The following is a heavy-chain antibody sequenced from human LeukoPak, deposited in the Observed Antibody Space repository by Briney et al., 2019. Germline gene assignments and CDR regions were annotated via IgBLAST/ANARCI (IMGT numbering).Heavy chain of an antibody. CDR1: GYTFTSYY. Sequence: ASVKVSCKASGYTFTSYYMHWVRQAPGQRLEWMGIISPSGGSTNYAQKFQGRVTMTRDTSTSTVYLELSSLRSEDTAVYYCARYRSSPAGGFDYWGQGTLVTVSS. J-gene: IGHJ4*02. D-gene: IGHD6-6*01. CDR3: ARYRSSPAGGFDY. CDR2: ISPSGGST. V-gene: IGHV1-46*01.